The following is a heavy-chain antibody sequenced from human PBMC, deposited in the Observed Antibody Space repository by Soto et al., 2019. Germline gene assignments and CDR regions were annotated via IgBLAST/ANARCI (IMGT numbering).Heavy chain of an antibody. D-gene: IGHD1-7*01. Sequence: SETLSLTCAVYGGSFSGYYWSWIRQPPGKGLEWIGEINHSGSTNYNPSLKSRVTISVDTSKNQFSLKLSSVTAADTAVDYCARGNYKNWFDPWGQGTLVTVSS. CDR2: INHSGST. CDR3: ARGNYKNWFDP. CDR1: GGSFSGYY. V-gene: IGHV4-34*01. J-gene: IGHJ5*02.